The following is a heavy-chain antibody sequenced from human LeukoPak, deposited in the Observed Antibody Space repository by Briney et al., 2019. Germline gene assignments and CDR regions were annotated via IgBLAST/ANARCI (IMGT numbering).Heavy chain of an antibody. V-gene: IGHV3-23*01. CDR3: AKVITPSGWYGSDY. CDR1: GFTFSSYA. D-gene: IGHD6-19*01. J-gene: IGHJ4*02. Sequence: PGGSLRLSCAASGFTFSSYAMSWVRQAPGKGLEWVSAISGSGGSTYYADSVKGRFTISRDNSKNTLHLQMNSLRAEDTAVYYCAKVITPSGWYGSDYWGQGTLVTVSS. CDR2: ISGSGGST.